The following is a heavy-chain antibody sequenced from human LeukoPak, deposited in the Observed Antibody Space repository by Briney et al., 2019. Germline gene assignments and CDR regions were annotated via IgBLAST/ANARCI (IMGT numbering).Heavy chain of an antibody. CDR2: INPSGGST. V-gene: IGHV1-46*01. D-gene: IGHD1-26*01. Sequence: ASVKVSCKASGYTFTSYYIHWVRQAPGQGLEWMGIINPSGGSTSYAQKFQGRVTMTRDMSTSTVYMELRSLRSDDTAVYYCGRGSQDFDYWGQGTLVTVSS. J-gene: IGHJ4*02. CDR1: GYTFTSYY. CDR3: GRGSQDFDY.